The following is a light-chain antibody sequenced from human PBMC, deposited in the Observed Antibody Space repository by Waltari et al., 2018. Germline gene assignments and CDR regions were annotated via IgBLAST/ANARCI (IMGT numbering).Light chain of an antibody. Sequence: QPVLTPSSSASASLGSSVQLTCPLSSGHSNYITAWHQQQPGNAPRYLLKLEGSGSYNKGSGVPDRFSGSSSGADRYLTISNLQSEDEADYYCETWDRNTWVFGGGTKLTVL. CDR1: SGHSNYI. J-gene: IGLJ3*02. CDR2: LEGSGSY. V-gene: IGLV4-60*03. CDR3: ETWDRNTWV.